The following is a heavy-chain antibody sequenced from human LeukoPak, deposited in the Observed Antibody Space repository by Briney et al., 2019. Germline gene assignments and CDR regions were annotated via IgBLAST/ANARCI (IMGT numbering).Heavy chain of an antibody. J-gene: IGHJ4*02. CDR3: ARDHYHKIHSVMVTAPDY. CDR2: INPNSGGT. D-gene: IGHD2-21*02. Sequence: ASVKVSCKASGYTFTGYYMHWVRQAPGQGLEWMGWINPNSGGTNYAQKFQGRVTMTRDTSISTAYMELSSLRSEDTAVYYCARDHYHKIHSVMVTAPDYWGQGTLVTVSS. V-gene: IGHV1-2*02. CDR1: GYTFTGYY.